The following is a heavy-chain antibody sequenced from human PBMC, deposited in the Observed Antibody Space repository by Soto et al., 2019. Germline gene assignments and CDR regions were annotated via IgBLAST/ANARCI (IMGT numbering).Heavy chain of an antibody. CDR1: GGSISSSDYY. CDR2: IYYSGST. Sequence: QLLLQESGPGLVKPSETLSLTCTVSGGSISSSDYYWGWIRQPPGKGLEWIGSIYYSGSTYYNPSLKSRVTISVDTSKNQFSLKLSSVTAADTAVYYCARYVLVWFGELSGNFDLWGRGTLVTVSS. CDR3: ARYVLVWFGELSGNFDL. V-gene: IGHV4-39*01. D-gene: IGHD3-10*01. J-gene: IGHJ2*01.